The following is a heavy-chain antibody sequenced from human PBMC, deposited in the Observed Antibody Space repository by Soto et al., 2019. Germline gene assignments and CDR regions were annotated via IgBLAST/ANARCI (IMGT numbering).Heavy chain of an antibody. V-gene: IGHV3-23*01. D-gene: IGHD2-2*01. J-gene: IGHJ4*02. Sequence: GWSLRLSCAASGFIFSSDWMHWVRQAPGKGLEWVSSISYTADITNYADSVKGRFTISRDNSKNTLYLQMNSLRAEDTAVYYCAKGGCGITTCYVNCWGQGTLVTVSS. CDR3: AKGGCGITTCYVNC. CDR2: ISYTADIT. CDR1: GFIFSSDW.